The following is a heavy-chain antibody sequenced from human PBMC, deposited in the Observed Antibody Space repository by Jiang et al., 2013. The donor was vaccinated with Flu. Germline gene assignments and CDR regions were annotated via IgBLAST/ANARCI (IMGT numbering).Heavy chain of an antibody. CDR1: GFTFSSYW. V-gene: IGHV3-74*02. CDR2: IYSDGSDT. CDR3: VRGGGNSGFGELLPPRVR. Sequence: VQLLESGGGVVQPGGSLRLSCGASGFTFSSYWMHWVRQAPGKGLVWVARIYSDGSDTSYADSVKGRFTISRDNAKNTLYLQMNSLRAEDTAVYYCVRGGGNSGFGELLPPRVRGGQGTLVTISS. J-gene: IGHJ4*02. D-gene: IGHD3-10*01.